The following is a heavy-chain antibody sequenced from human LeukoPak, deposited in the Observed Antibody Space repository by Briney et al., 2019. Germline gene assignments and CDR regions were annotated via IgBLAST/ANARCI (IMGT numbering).Heavy chain of an antibody. CDR2: IYYSGYT. D-gene: IGHD3-10*01. V-gene: IGHV4-59*01. J-gene: IGHJ3*02. CDR1: GDSISSYY. Sequence: SETLSLTCTVSGDSISSYYWNWIRQPPGKGLERIGHIYYSGYTNYNPSLKSRVTISVDTSKNQFSLKLSSVTAADTAVYYCARVKWFGKGAFDIWAKGQWSPSLQ. CDR3: ARVKWFGKGAFDI.